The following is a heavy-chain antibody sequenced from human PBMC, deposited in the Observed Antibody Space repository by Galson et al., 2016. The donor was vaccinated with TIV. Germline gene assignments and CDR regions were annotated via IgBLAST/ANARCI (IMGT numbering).Heavy chain of an antibody. D-gene: IGHD2-21*02. CDR3: TTPPYCGGDCWHYYYYAVDV. Sequence: SLRLSCAASGFTISNAWMSWVRQAPGKGLEWVGRIKSKEDGGTTDYAAPVKGRFTISRDDSGNTVSLQMNGLKTEDTAVYYCTTPPYCGGDCWHYYYYAVDVWGQGTTVTVS. J-gene: IGHJ6*02. V-gene: IGHV3-15*01. CDR1: GFTISNAW. CDR2: IKSKEDGGTT.